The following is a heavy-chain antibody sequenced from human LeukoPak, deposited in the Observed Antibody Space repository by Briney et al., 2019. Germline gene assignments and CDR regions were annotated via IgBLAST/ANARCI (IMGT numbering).Heavy chain of an antibody. J-gene: IGHJ4*02. CDR3: ASTPGSWDTVTTGDLDY. CDR2: IRYDGSNK. D-gene: IGHD4-11*01. V-gene: IGHV3-30*02. Sequence: SGGSLRLSCAASGFTFSSYGMHWVRQAPGKGLEWVAFIRYDGSNKYYADSVKGRFTISRDNSKNTLYLQMNSLRAEDTAVYYCASTPGSWDTVTTGDLDYWGQGTLVTVSS. CDR1: GFTFSSYG.